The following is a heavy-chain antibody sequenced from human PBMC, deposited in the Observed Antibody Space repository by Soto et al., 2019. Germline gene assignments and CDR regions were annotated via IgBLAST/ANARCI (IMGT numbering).Heavy chain of an antibody. CDR2: IYHSGST. J-gene: IGHJ6*02. V-gene: IGHV4-4*02. Sequence: SETLSLTCVVSGGSISSSNWWSWVRQPPGKGLEWIGEIYHSGSTNYNPSLKSRVTISVDTSKNQFSLKLSSVTAADTAVYYCARSRRRLQLWPTYYYYGMDVWGQGTTVTVSS. CDR3: ARSRRRLQLWPTYYYYGMDV. D-gene: IGHD5-18*01. CDR1: GGSISSSNW.